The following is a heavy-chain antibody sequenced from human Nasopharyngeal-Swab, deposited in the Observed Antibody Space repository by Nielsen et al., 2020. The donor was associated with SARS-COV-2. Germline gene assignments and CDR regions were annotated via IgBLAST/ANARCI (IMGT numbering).Heavy chain of an antibody. Sequence: GGPLRLPCAASGFAYNNYAMNWVRQAPGKGLEWVSVISGSGGTTYYADSVKGRFTISRDNSKNTLYLQMNSLTAEDTAVYFCAKGRNRILVTGTLFDYWGQGTLVTVSS. CDR1: GFAYNNYA. V-gene: IGHV3-23*01. CDR2: ISGSGGTT. D-gene: IGHD6-19*01. J-gene: IGHJ4*02. CDR3: AKGRNRILVTGTLFDY.